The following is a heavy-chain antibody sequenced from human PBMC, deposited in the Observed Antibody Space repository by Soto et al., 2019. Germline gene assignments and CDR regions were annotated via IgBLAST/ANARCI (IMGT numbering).Heavy chain of an antibody. CDR1: GFTVSSNF. Sequence: EVQLVVSGGGLVQPGGSLRLSCAASGFTVSSNFMSWVRQAPGKGLEWVSIIYSDGSTYYADSVKGRFTISRDNSKNTLYLQMNSLRGDDAAVYYCARRRNPSGAYDYWGQGSLVTVSS. D-gene: IGHD2-21*01. V-gene: IGHV3-66*01. CDR2: IYSDGST. J-gene: IGHJ4*02. CDR3: ARRRNPSGAYDY.